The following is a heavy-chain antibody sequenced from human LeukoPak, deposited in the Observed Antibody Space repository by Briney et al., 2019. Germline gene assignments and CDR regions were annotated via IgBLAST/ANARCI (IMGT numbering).Heavy chain of an antibody. Sequence: SETLSLTCTVSGGSATTYHWSWIRQPPGKGLEWIGYIYYSGSINYNPSLNSRVTISLDTSKNEFSLELRSVTAADTAVYYCARYPGASGDSYYFDYWGQGTRVTVSS. CDR2: IYYSGSI. CDR3: ARYPGASGDSYYFDY. V-gene: IGHV4-59*02. D-gene: IGHD4-17*01. CDR1: GGSATTYH. J-gene: IGHJ4*02.